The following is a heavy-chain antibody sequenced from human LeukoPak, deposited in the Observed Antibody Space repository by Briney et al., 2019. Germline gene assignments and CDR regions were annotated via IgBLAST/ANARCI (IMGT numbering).Heavy chain of an antibody. Sequence: GGSLRLSCAASGFPFSDYYMSWIRQAPGKGLEWVSYISSSSSYTSYADAVKGRFTISRDNDKNSLYLQMNSLRAEDTAVYYCARDGLISAVGVYYFDYWGQGTLVTVSS. V-gene: IGHV3-11*05. CDR2: ISSSSSYT. J-gene: IGHJ4*02. D-gene: IGHD6-13*01. CDR3: ARDGLISAVGVYYFDY. CDR1: GFPFSDYY.